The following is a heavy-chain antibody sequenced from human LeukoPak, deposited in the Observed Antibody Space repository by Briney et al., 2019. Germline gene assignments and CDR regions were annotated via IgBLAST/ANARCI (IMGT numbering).Heavy chain of an antibody. CDR1: GYTFTSYG. V-gene: IGHV1-18*01. Sequence: ASVKVSCKASGYTFTSYGISWVRQAPGQGLEWMGWISAYNGNTNYAQKLQGRVTMTTDTSTSTAYMELRSLRSDDTAVYYCARGCSSTSCKSLVDYWGQGTLVTVSS. CDR3: ARGCSSTSCKSLVDY. D-gene: IGHD2-2*01. J-gene: IGHJ4*02. CDR2: ISAYNGNT.